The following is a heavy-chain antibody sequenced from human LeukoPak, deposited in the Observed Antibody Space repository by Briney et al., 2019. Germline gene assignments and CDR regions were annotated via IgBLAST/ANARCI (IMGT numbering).Heavy chain of an antibody. CDR2: ISSSSSYI. J-gene: IGHJ3*02. CDR3: ARTAKPLPNAYCGGDCYARGAFDI. Sequence: GGSLRLSCAASGFTFSSYSMNWVRQAPGKGLEWVSSISSSSSYIYYADSVKGRFTISRDNAKNSLYLQMNSLRAEDTAVYYCARTAKPLPNAYCGGDCYARGAFDIWGQGTMVTVSS. CDR1: GFTFSSYS. D-gene: IGHD2-21*02. V-gene: IGHV3-21*01.